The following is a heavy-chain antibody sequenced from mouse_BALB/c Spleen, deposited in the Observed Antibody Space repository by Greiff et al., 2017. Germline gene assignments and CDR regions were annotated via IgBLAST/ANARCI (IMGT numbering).Heavy chain of an antibody. CDR3: ARHERWEMDY. V-gene: IGHV5-12-2*01. CDR2: ISNGGGST. CDR1: GFTFSSYT. Sequence: EVKLMESGGGLVQPGGSLKLSCAASGFTFSSYTMSWVRQTPEKRLEWVAYISNGGGSTYYPDTVKGRFTISRDNAKNTLYLQMSSLKSEDTAMYYCARHERWEMDYWGQGTSVTVSS. J-gene: IGHJ4*01. D-gene: IGHD1-1*01.